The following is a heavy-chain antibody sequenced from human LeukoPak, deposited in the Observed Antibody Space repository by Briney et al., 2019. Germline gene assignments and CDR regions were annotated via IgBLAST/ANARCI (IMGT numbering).Heavy chain of an antibody. CDR2: IIPILGIV. Sequence: GSSVKVSCKASGGTFSSYAITWVRQAPGQGLEWMGRIIPILGIVNYAQKFQGRVTITADKSTSTAYMELSSLRSEDTAVYYCATFDMVREYTPLDYWGQGTLVTVSS. CDR3: ATFDMVREYTPLDY. D-gene: IGHD3-10*01. V-gene: IGHV1-69*04. CDR1: GGTFSSYA. J-gene: IGHJ4*02.